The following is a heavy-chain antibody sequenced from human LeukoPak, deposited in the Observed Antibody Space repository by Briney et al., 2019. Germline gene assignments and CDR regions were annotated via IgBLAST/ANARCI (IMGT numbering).Heavy chain of an antibody. J-gene: IGHJ4*02. V-gene: IGHV1-2*02. CDR1: GYTFTGYY. CDR3: ARDRDRMVQGVTALFDY. CDR2: INPNSGGT. D-gene: IGHD3-10*01. Sequence: GASVKVSCKASGYTFTGYYMHWVRQAPGQGLGWMGWINPNSGGTNYAQKFQGRVTMTRDTSISTAYMELSRLRSDDTAVYYCARDRDRMVQGVTALFDYWGQGTLVTVSS.